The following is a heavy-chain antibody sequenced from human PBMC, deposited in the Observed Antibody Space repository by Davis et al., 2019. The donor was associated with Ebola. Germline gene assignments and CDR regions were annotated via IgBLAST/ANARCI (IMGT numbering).Heavy chain of an antibody. D-gene: IGHD5-12*01. Sequence: PSETLSLTCTVSGGSISSYYWSWIRQPPGKGLEWIGYIYYSGSTNYNPSLKSRVTISVDTSKNQFSLKLSSVTAADTAVYYCARVPGYSWFDPWGQGTLVTVSS. CDR3: ARVPGYSWFDP. J-gene: IGHJ5*02. CDR1: GGSISSYY. CDR2: IYYSGST. V-gene: IGHV4-59*12.